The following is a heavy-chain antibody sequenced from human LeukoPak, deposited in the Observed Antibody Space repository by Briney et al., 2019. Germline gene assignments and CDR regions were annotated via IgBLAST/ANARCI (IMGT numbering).Heavy chain of an antibody. Sequence: GGSLRLSCAASGFPLSSYAMSWVSRAPGQGLEWVSAVSGSGGTTYYADSVKGRFTISRDNSKNTLYLQMNSLRGEVRAEYYCAKSDYYDSSGHPSSFEYWGQGTLVTVSS. J-gene: IGHJ4*02. V-gene: IGHV3-23*01. CDR2: VSGSGGTT. CDR3: AKSDYYDSSGHPSSFEY. CDR1: GFPLSSYA. D-gene: IGHD3-22*01.